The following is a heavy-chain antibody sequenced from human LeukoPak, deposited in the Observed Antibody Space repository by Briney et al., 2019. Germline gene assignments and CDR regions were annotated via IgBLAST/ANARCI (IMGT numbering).Heavy chain of an antibody. Sequence: PGGSLRLSCAASGFTFSDYYMSWIRQAPGKGLEWVSYISSSSSYTNYADSVKGRFTISRDNAKNSLYLQMDSLRAEDTAVYYCATSSSHGSHNWFDPWGQGTLVTVSS. CDR3: ATSSSHGSHNWFDP. CDR2: ISSSSSYT. D-gene: IGHD6-13*01. CDR1: GFTFSDYY. J-gene: IGHJ5*02. V-gene: IGHV3-11*03.